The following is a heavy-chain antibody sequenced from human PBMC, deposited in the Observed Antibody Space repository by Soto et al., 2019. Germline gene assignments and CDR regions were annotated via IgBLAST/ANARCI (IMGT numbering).Heavy chain of an antibody. CDR2: IYSSGTI. D-gene: IGHD4-17*01. CDR1: GGSISRYF. Sequence: QVQLQESGPGLVKPSETLSLTCTVSGGSISRYFWSWIRQSPGKGLEWIIHIYSSGTINYNPSLKSLVTISLDTSKNQFSLKLRSVTAADTAVYYCATDYGDYVGAFDIWGQGTMVTVSS. CDR3: ATDYGDYVGAFDI. J-gene: IGHJ3*02. V-gene: IGHV4-59*01.